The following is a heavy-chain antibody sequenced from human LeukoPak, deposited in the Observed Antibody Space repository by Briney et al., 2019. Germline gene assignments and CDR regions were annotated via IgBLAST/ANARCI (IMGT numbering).Heavy chain of an antibody. J-gene: IGHJ4*02. V-gene: IGHV3-30-3*01. Sequence: GRSLRLSCAASGFTFSSYAMHWVRQAPGKGLEWVAVISYDGSNKYYADSVKGRFTISRDNSKNTLCLQMNSLRAEDTAVYYCASSSLGWGYYFDYWGQGTLVTVSS. CDR1: GFTFSSYA. D-gene: IGHD3-16*01. CDR3: ASSSLGWGYYFDY. CDR2: ISYDGSNK.